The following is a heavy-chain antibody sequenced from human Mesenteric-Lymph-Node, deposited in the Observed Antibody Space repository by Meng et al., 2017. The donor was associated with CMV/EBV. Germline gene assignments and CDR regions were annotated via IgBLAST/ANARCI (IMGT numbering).Heavy chain of an antibody. J-gene: IGHJ5*02. D-gene: IGHD2-2*01. Sequence: SETLSLTCAVYGGSFSGYYWSWSRQPPGKGLEWIGEINHSGSTNYNPSLKSRVTISVDTSKNQFSLKLSSVTAADTAVYYCARGQRIVVVPAARRQFDPWGQGTLVTVSS. V-gene: IGHV4-34*01. CDR3: ARGQRIVVVPAARRQFDP. CDR1: GGSFSGYY. CDR2: INHSGST.